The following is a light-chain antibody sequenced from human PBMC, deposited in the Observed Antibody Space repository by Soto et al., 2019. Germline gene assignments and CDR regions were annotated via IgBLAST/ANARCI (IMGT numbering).Light chain of an antibody. J-gene: IGKJ4*01. CDR1: QTFVSTY. V-gene: IGKV3-20*01. CDR2: DAS. CDR3: HYYGGSPT. Sequence: ELVLTQSPGTLSLSPGRRATLSCRASQTFVSTYLAWYQQKPGQAPRLLIYDASNRATGIPDRFSGSGSGPDFTLTISRLEPEDFAVYYCHYYGGSPTFGGGTKVEV.